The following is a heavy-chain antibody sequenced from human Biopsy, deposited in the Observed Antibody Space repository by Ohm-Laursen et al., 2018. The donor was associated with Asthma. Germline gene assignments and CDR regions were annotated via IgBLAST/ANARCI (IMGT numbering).Heavy chain of an antibody. D-gene: IGHD3-22*01. CDR1: YGSITSGGYY. Sequence: TLSLTCPVSYGSITSGGYYWTWIRQHPGKGLEWIGFIYYSGSTYYNPSLKSRVSISIDTSKNQFSLKLSSVTAADTAVYYCARGREYYDSRGYYRSFDYWGQGTLVTVSS. CDR3: ARGREYYDSRGYYRSFDY. CDR2: IYYSGST. J-gene: IGHJ4*02. V-gene: IGHV4-31*03.